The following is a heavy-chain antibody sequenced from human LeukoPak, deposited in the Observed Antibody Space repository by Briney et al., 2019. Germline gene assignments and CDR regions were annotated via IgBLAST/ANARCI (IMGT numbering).Heavy chain of an antibody. CDR2: IYSGGST. CDR3: ARDPYYDSSGSAFNI. CDR1: GFTFSSYA. J-gene: IGHJ3*02. V-gene: IGHV3-53*04. Sequence: GGSLRLSCAASGFTFSSYAMGWVRQAPGKGLEWVSVIYSGGSTYYADSVKGRFTISRHNSKNTLYLQMNSLRAEDTAVYYCARDPYYDSSGSAFNIWGQGTMVTVSS. D-gene: IGHD3-22*01.